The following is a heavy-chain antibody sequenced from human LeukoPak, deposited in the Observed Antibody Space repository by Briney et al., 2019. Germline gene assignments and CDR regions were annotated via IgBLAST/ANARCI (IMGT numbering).Heavy chain of an antibody. D-gene: IGHD5-18*01. CDR3: AAGRPYSLLDY. V-gene: IGHV1-24*01. Sequence: ASVKVSCTVYGSSLTELSRYWVRPAPGKGLEWMGGFDVIDGETFYAQKFQGRVTMTEDSSADTAYMELRSLTSDDTALYYCAAGRPYSLLDYWGQGTLVTVSS. J-gene: IGHJ4*02. CDR2: FDVIDGET. CDR1: GSSLTELS.